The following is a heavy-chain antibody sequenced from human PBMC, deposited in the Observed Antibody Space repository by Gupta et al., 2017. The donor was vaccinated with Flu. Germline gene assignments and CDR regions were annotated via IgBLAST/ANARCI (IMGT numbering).Heavy chain of an antibody. CDR1: GGTFSSYA. V-gene: IGHV1-69*01. CDR2: IIPIFGTA. CDR3: ARGRGSSWLANRLENYMDV. Sequence: QVQLVQSGAEVKKPGSSVKVSCKASGGTFSSYAISWVRQAPGQGLEWMGGIIPIFGTANYAQKFQGRVTITADESTSTAYMELSSLRSEDTAVYYCARGRGSSWLANRLENYMDVWGKGTTVTVSS. J-gene: IGHJ6*03. D-gene: IGHD6-13*01.